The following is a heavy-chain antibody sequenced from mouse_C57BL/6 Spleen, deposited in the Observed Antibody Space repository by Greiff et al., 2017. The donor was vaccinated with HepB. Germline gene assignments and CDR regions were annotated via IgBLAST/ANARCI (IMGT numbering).Heavy chain of an antibody. D-gene: IGHD1-1*01. V-gene: IGHV1-64*01. CDR3: ARSPPYGYYFDY. Sequence: VQLQQPGAELVKPGASVKLSCKASGYTFTSYWMHWVKQRPGQGLEWIGMIHPNSGSTNYNEKFKSKATLTVDNSSSTAYMQLSSLTSEDSAVYYCARSPPYGYYFDYWGQGTTLTVSS. CDR1: GYTFTSYW. CDR2: IHPNSGST. J-gene: IGHJ2*01.